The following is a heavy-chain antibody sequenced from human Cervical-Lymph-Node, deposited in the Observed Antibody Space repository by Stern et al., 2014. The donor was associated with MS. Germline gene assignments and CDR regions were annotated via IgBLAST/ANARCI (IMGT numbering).Heavy chain of an antibody. CDR2: IRSGGDYT. CDR1: GFAFRDYS. J-gene: IGHJ4*02. D-gene: IGHD6-13*01. V-gene: IGHV3-21*01. Sequence: EVQLVESGGGLVKPGGSLRLSCVPSGFAFRDYSMIWVRQAPGKGLEWVSLIRSGGDYTFYADSMKGRFTISRDNAKSSLFLQVNSLRVEDTAVYYCARRVSVAGAGSCIDNWGQGTLVIVSP. CDR3: ARRVSVAGAGSCIDN.